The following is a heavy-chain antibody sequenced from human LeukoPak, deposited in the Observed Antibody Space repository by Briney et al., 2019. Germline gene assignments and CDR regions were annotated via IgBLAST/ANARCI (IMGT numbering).Heavy chain of an antibody. J-gene: IGHJ5*02. CDR3: AKTGRPNNSGWYRWFDP. D-gene: IGHD6-19*01. CDR2: ICNSGGA. Sequence: PSETLSLTCTVSGDSISTYYWSWIRQPPGKGLEWIGCICNSGGANYNPSLTSRVTISVDTSKNQFSLNLSSVTAADTAVYYCAKTGRPNNSGWYRWFDPWGQGTLVTVSS. CDR1: GDSISTYY. V-gene: IGHV4-4*09.